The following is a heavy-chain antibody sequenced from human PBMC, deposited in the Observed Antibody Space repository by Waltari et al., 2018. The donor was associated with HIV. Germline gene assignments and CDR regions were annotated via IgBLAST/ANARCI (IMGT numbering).Heavy chain of an antibody. V-gene: IGHV2-70*15. CDR3: ARSVSSGPAIDY. J-gene: IGHJ4*02. D-gene: IGHD3-22*01. CDR1: GFSLSTSGMS. CDR2: IDWDDDK. Sequence: QVTLRESGPALVKPTQTLTLTCTCSGFSLSTSGMSVSWIRQPPGKALEWLARIDWDDDKYYSTSLKTRLTISKDTSKNQVVLTMTNMDPVDTATYYCARSVSSGPAIDYWGQGTLVTVSS.